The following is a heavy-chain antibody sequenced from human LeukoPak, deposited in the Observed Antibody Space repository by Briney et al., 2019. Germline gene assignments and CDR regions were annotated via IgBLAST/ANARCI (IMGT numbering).Heavy chain of an antibody. CDR1: GGSINSYY. V-gene: IGHV4-59*01. Sequence: PSETLSLTCTVSGGSINSYYWSWIRQPPGKGLEWIGYIHYSGTTNYNPSLKSRVTISGDTSKNQFSLKLSSVTAADTAVYYCAIVGSFHSVTDYCGQGTLVTVSS. CDR2: IHYSGTT. CDR3: AIVGSFHSVTDY. D-gene: IGHD1-26*01. J-gene: IGHJ4*02.